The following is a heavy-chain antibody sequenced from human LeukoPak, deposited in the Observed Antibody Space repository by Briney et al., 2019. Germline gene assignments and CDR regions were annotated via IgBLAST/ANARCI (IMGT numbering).Heavy chain of an antibody. J-gene: IGHJ4*02. Sequence: GGSLRLSCAASGFSLINYGMHWVRQAPDRGLEWVAFIRHDGIQKYYADSVKGRFTISRDDSENTVYLQMHSLKPDDTAAYFCAKASGRSAYGLDYWGQGTLVTV. V-gene: IGHV3-30*02. D-gene: IGHD3-16*01. CDR1: GFSLINYG. CDR2: IRHDGIQK. CDR3: AKASGRSAYGLDY.